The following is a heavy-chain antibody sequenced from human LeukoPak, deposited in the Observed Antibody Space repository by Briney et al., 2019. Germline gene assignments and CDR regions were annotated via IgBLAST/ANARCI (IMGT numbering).Heavy chain of an antibody. CDR2: ISAYNGNT. CDR1: GYTFTSYG. J-gene: IGHJ5*02. Sequence: ASVKVSCKASGYTFTSYGISWVRQAPGQGLEWMGWISAYNGNTNYAQELQGRVTMTRDMSTSTVYMELSSLRSEYTAVYYCARRRPAYDILTGYYHWGQGTLVTVSS. CDR3: ARRRPAYDILTGYYH. V-gene: IGHV1-18*01. D-gene: IGHD3-9*01.